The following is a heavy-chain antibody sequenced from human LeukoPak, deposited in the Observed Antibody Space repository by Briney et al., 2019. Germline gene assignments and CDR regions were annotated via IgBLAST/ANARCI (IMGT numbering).Heavy chain of an antibody. CDR2: IIPIFGTA. CDR3: AIQGGYSSRLTLGGLFY. CDR1: GGTFSSYA. D-gene: IGHD6-13*01. J-gene: IGHJ4*02. Sequence: GASVKVSCKASGGTFSSYAISWVRQAPGQGLEWMGGIIPIFGTANYAQKFQGRVTITTDESTSTAYMELSSLRSEDTAVYYCAIQGGYSSRLTLGGLFYWGQGTLVTVSS. V-gene: IGHV1-69*05.